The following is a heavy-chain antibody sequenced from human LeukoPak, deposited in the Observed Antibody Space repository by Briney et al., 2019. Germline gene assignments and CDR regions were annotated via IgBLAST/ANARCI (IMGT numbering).Heavy chain of an antibody. Sequence: GASVTVSFTASGYTFTSYYMHWVRQAPGQGLEWMGIINPSGGSTSYAQKFQGRVTMTRDTSTSTVYMELSSLRSEDTAVYYCARDGNYYDSSGYYYYGENWFDPWGQGTLVTVSS. CDR3: ARDGNYYDSSGYYYYGENWFDP. J-gene: IGHJ5*02. CDR2: INPSGGST. D-gene: IGHD3-22*01. V-gene: IGHV1-46*01. CDR1: GYTFTSYY.